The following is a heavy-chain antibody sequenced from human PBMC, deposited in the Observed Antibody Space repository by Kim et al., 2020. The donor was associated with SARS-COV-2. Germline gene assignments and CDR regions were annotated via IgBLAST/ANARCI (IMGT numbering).Heavy chain of an antibody. V-gene: IGHV3-30*02. D-gene: IGHD3-3*01. J-gene: IGHJ6*04. CDR3: VKALGVVNYYYGMDI. Sequence: ADSVKGRFTISRDNYKNTLYWQMNSLRAEDTAVYYCVKALGVVNYYYGMDIWGKGTTVTVSS.